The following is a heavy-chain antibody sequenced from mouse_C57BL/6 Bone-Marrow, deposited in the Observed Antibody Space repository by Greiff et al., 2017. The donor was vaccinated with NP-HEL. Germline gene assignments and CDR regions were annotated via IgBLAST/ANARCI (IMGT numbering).Heavy chain of an antibody. CDR3: ARIITYFDY. CDR1: GYAFSSSW. Sequence: QVQLQQSGPELVKPGASVKISCKASGYAFSSSWMNWVKQRPGKGLEWIGRIYPGDGDTNYNGKFKGKATLTADKSSSTAYMQLSSLTSEDSAVYFCARIITYFDYWGQGTTLTVSS. V-gene: IGHV1-82*01. CDR2: IYPGDGDT. D-gene: IGHD1-1*01. J-gene: IGHJ2*01.